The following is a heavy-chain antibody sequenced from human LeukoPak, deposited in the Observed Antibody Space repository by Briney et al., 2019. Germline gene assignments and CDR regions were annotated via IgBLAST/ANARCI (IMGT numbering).Heavy chain of an antibody. D-gene: IGHD4-17*01. CDR1: GYLFTRKW. V-gene: IGHV5-51*01. J-gene: IGHJ3*02. CDR3: ARRDGVVSDAFDI. CDR2: IYPGDSNT. Sequence: GESLKISCKGSGYLFTRKWIGWVRQMPGKGLEWMGIIYPGDSNTRNSPSFQGQVTISADKSMSTAYLQWSSLKASDTAMYYCARRDGVVSDAFDIWGQGTMVTVSS.